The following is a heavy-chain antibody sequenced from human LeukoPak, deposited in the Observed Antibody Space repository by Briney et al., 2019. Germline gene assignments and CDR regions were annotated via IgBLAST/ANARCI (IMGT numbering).Heavy chain of an antibody. CDR1: GFTFSSYW. CDR2: INRDGSDT. Sequence: GGSLRLSCAASGFTFSSYWMDWVRQAPGKGLVWVSRINRDGSDTTYADSVKGRFSISRDNAKNTLDLHMSSLRAEDTAVYYCARSPACELRPFDYGGQGTLVTLSS. D-gene: IGHD1-26*01. CDR3: ARSPACELRPFDY. J-gene: IGHJ4*02. V-gene: IGHV3-74*01.